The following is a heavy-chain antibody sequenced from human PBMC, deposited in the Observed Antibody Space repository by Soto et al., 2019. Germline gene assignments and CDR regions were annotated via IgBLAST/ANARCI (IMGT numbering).Heavy chain of an antibody. CDR1: GYTFSSYA. CDR2: ISYDGSNK. CDR3: ARGNLNTPYSDFWRGHPHAY. J-gene: IGHJ4*02. D-gene: IGHD3-3*01. V-gene: IGHV3-30-3*01. Sequence: CAASGYTFSSYAMHWVRQAPGKGLEGVAVISYDGSNKYYADSVKGRFTISRDNSKNTLYLQMNSLRAEDTAVYYCARGNLNTPYSDFWRGHPHAYWGQGTLVTVSS.